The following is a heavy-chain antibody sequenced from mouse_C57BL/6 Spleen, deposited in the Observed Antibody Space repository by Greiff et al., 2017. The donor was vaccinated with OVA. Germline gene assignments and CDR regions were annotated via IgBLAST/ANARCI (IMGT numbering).Heavy chain of an antibody. J-gene: IGHJ2*01. V-gene: IGHV1-18*01. Sequence: VQLKQSGPELVKPGASVKIPCKASGYTFTDYNMDWVKQSHGKSLEWIGDINPNNGGTIYNQKFKGKATLTVDKSSSTAYMELRSLTSEDTAVYYCARELGRGYFDYWGQGTTLTVSS. CDR3: ARELGRGYFDY. CDR1: GYTFTDYN. D-gene: IGHD4-1*01. CDR2: INPNNGGT.